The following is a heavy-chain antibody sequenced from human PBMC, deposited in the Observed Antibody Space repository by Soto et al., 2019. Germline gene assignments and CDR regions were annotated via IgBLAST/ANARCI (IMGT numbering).Heavy chain of an antibody. J-gene: IGHJ5*02. D-gene: IGHD4-17*01. CDR2: ISAYNGNT. Sequence: QVQLVQSGAEVKKHGASVKVSCKASGYTFTIYGISWVRQAPGQGLEWMGWISAYNGNTNYAQKLQGRVTMTTDTSPSTDYMELRSLRFDDTAMYYCARGTAYGDYVSRWFDPWGQGTLVIVSS. CDR3: ARGTAYGDYVSRWFDP. CDR1: GYTFTIYG. V-gene: IGHV1-18*01.